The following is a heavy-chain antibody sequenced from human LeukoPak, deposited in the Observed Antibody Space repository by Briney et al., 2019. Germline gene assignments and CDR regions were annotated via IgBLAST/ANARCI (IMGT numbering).Heavy chain of an antibody. CDR2: INHSGST. CDR3: ARGGGAETSLNY. CDR1: GGSFSGYY. V-gene: IGHV4-34*01. J-gene: IGHJ4*02. Sequence: SETLSLTCAVYGGSFSGYYWSWIRQPPGKGLEWIGEINHSGSTNYNPSLKSRVTISVDTSKNQFSLKLSSVTAADTAVYYCARGGGAETSLNYWGQGTLVTVSS. D-gene: IGHD3-16*02.